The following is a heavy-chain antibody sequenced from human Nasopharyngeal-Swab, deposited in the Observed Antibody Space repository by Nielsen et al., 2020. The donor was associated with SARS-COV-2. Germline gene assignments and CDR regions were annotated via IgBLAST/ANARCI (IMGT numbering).Heavy chain of an antibody. V-gene: IGHV4-34*01. Sequence: GSLRLSCAVYGGSFSGYYWSWIRQPPGKGLEWIGEINHSGSTNYNPSLKSRVTRSVDTSKNQFSLKLSSVTAADTAVYYCARGLSLDYWGQGTLVTVSS. CDR3: ARGLSLDY. CDR2: INHSGST. J-gene: IGHJ4*02. CDR1: GGSFSGYY.